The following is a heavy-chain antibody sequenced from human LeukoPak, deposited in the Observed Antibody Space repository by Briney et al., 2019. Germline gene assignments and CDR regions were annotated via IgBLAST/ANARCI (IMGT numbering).Heavy chain of an antibody. Sequence: GGSLRLSCAASGFTFSSYAMSWVCQAPAKGLAWVSAISGSGGSTYYADSLKARFTISRDNSKNTLYLQMNSLRAEDTAVYYCAKDWIGVLPFAYWGQGTLVTVSS. J-gene: IGHJ4*02. CDR1: GFTFSSYA. CDR3: AKDWIGVLPFAY. D-gene: IGHD2/OR15-2a*01. V-gene: IGHV3-23*01. CDR2: ISGSGGST.